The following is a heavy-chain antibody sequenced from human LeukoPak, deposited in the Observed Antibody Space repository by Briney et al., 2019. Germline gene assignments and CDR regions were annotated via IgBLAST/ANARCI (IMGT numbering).Heavy chain of an antibody. D-gene: IGHD4-17*01. J-gene: IGHJ4*02. V-gene: IGHV3-23*01. CDR1: GFTFNTYA. CDR3: AKGLRSVTYDY. CDR2: ISGSGGST. Sequence: GGSLRLSCAAPGFTFNTYAMSWVRQAPGKGLEWVSAISGSGGSTYYADSVKGRFTISRDNSKNTLYLQMNSLRAEDTAVYYCAKGLRSVTYDYWGQGTLVTVSS.